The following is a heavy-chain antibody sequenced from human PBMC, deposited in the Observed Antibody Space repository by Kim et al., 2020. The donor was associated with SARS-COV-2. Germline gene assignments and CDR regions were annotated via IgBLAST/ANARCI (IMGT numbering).Heavy chain of an antibody. CDR2: ISAYNGNT. Sequence: ASVKVSCKASGYTFTSYGISWVRQAPGQGLEWMGWISAYNGNTNYAQKPQGRVTMTTDTSTSTAHMELRSLRSDDTAVYYCARVEVGATGDYWGQGTLVTVSS. CDR3: ARVEVGATGDY. D-gene: IGHD1-26*01. V-gene: IGHV1-18*01. J-gene: IGHJ4*02. CDR1: GYTFTSYG.